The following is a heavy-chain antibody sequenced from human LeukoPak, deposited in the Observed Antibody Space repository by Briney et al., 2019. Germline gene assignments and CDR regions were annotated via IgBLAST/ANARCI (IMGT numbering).Heavy chain of an antibody. J-gene: IGHJ4*02. V-gene: IGHV1-2*06. CDR2: INPNRGGT. CDR3: ARDNYDSSGYYYAYSAGFDY. Sequence: ASVKVSCKASGYTFTGYYMHWVRQAPGQGVEWMGRINPNRGGTNYAQKFQGRVTMTRDTSISTAYMELSRLRSDDTAVYYCARDNYDSSGYYYAYSAGFDYWGQGTLVTVSS. D-gene: IGHD3-22*01. CDR1: GYTFTGYY.